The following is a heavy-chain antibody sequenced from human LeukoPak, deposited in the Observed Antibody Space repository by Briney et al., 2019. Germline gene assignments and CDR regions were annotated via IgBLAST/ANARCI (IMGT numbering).Heavy chain of an antibody. Sequence: PSETLSLTCTVSGGSISSYYWSWIRQPPGKGLEWIGYIYYSGSTNYNPSLKSRVTISVDTSKNQFSLKLSSVTAADTAVYYCARMYYYDSSGQYWGQGTLVTVSS. D-gene: IGHD3-22*01. CDR2: IYYSGST. CDR1: GGSISSYY. CDR3: ARMYYYDSSGQY. J-gene: IGHJ4*02. V-gene: IGHV4-59*08.